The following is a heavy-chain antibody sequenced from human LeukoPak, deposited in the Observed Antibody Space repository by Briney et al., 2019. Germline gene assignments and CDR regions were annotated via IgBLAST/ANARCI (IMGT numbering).Heavy chain of an antibody. CDR3: ARASGTKRVEDLDAFDI. J-gene: IGHJ3*02. Sequence: ASVKVSCKASGYSFSNYGIRFLRQAPGQGLEWMGEISTYNGNTNYAKKFQGRLTMSTDTGTTTVYMELSSLRYDDTAVYYCARASGTKRVEDLDAFDIWGQGTMVTVSS. CDR1: GYSFSNYG. D-gene: IGHD1-7*01. V-gene: IGHV1-18*01. CDR2: ISTYNGNT.